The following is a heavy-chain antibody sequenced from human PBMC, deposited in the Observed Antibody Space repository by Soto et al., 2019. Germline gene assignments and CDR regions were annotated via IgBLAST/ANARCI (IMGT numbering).Heavy chain of an antibody. CDR3: ARSSRLVRGVIIFYYYYGMDV. CDR2: IIPIFGTA. V-gene: IGHV1-69*01. D-gene: IGHD3-10*01. Sequence: QVQLVQSGAEVKKPGSSVKVSCKASGGTFSSYAISWVRQAPGQGLEWMGGIIPIFGTANYAQKFQVRLTITADESTSTAYMELSSLRSEDTAVYYCARSSRLVRGVIIFYYYYGMDVWGQGTTVTVSS. CDR1: GGTFSSYA. J-gene: IGHJ6*02.